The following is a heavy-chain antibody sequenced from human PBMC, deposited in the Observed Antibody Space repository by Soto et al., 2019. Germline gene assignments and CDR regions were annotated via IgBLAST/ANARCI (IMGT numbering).Heavy chain of an antibody. V-gene: IGHV4-39*01. D-gene: IGHD3-9*01. J-gene: IGHJ4*02. CDR3: ARLEGLATISYYFDF. Sequence: SETLSLTCSVSGDSINSDKYYWGWIRQPPGKGLEWIGSIYYRGNTYYNPALQTRVTESLDKSKSQFSLKLTSMTAADSAVYFCARLEGLATISYYFDFWGQGALVTVSS. CDR2: IYYRGNT. CDR1: GDSINSDKYY.